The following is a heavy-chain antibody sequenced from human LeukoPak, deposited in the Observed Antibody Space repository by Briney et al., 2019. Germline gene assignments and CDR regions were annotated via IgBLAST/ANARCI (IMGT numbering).Heavy chain of an antibody. V-gene: IGHV1-18*01. CDR1: GYTFTSYG. J-gene: IGHJ4*02. Sequence: ASVKVSCKASGYTFTSYGISWVRQAPGQGLEWMGWINTYNGNTNYAQKLQGRVTMTTDTSTSTAYMDLRSLRSDDTAVYYCAASPDYYDSSGYSYYFDYWGQGTLVTVSS. CDR2: INTYNGNT. D-gene: IGHD3-22*01. CDR3: AASPDYYDSSGYSYYFDY.